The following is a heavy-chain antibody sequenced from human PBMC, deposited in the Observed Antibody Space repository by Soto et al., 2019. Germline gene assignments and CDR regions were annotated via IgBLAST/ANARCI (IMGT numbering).Heavy chain of an antibody. J-gene: IGHJ3*02. V-gene: IGHV4-4*02. CDR2: IYHSGSA. Sequence: QVQLQESGPGLVKPSGTLSLTCAVSGGSVSSNNWWSWVRQSPGKGLEWMGEIYHSGSAHYNPSLTSRATLSLDKSKNLFSLRLTSVTAADTAVYYCARVPGVVVSADDAFDIWGPGTRVIVSS. CDR3: ARVPGVVVSADDAFDI. CDR1: GGSVSSNNW. D-gene: IGHD2-21*02.